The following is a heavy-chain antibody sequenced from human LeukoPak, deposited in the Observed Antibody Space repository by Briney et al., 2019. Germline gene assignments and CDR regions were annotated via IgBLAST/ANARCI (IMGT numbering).Heavy chain of an antibody. D-gene: IGHD3-10*01. J-gene: IGHJ3*02. Sequence: GGSLSPSWAASGLTFGSYAMHWVGQAPGRGLEYVSAISSNGGSTYYANSVKGRFTISRDNSKNTLYLQMGSLRAEDMAVYYCARGEWSGAFDIWGQGTMVTVSS. CDR1: GLTFGSYA. CDR3: ARGEWSGAFDI. CDR2: ISSNGGST. V-gene: IGHV3-64*01.